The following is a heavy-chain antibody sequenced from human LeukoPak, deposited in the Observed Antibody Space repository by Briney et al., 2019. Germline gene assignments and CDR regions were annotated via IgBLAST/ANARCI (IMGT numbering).Heavy chain of an antibody. CDR3: ASDLPYYYDLHTYVPDY. CDR1: GGSISSYY. CDR2: IYYSGST. J-gene: IGHJ4*02. Sequence: SETLSLTCTVSGGSISSYYWSWIRQPPGKGLEWIGYIYYSGSTNYNPSLKSRVTISVDTSKNQFSLKLSSVTAADTAVYYCASDLPYYYDLHTYVPDYWGQGTLVTVSS. D-gene: IGHD3-22*01. V-gene: IGHV4-59*12.